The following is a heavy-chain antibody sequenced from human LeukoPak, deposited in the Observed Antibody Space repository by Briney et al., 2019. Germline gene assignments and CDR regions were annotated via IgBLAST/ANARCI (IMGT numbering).Heavy chain of an antibody. D-gene: IGHD7-27*01. V-gene: IGHV6-1*01. CDR1: GDTVSSNTAA. Sequence: SQTLSLTCPISGDTVSSNTAAYNWLTLSPSRALEWLGRTNYRSKWLNDYAPSVRGRITVSPDTSKNQFSLELNSVTPEGTAVYYCARDRLGMGYWGQGTPVTVSS. CDR3: ARDRLGMGY. J-gene: IGHJ4*02. CDR2: TNYRSKWLN.